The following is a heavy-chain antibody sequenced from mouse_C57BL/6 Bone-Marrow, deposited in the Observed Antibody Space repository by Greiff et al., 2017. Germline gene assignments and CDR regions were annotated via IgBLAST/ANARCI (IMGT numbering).Heavy chain of an antibody. V-gene: IGHV1-69*01. J-gene: IGHJ4*01. CDR2: IDPSDSYT. D-gene: IGHD2-5*01. CDR1: GYTFTSYW. CDR3: AREGYSNYEMDY. Sequence: QVQLQQPGAELVMPGASVKLSCKASGYTFTSYWMHWVKQRPGQGLEWIGEIDPSDSYTNYNQKFKGKSTLTVDKSSSTAYMQLSSLTSEDSAAYYCAREGYSNYEMDYWGQGTSVTVSS.